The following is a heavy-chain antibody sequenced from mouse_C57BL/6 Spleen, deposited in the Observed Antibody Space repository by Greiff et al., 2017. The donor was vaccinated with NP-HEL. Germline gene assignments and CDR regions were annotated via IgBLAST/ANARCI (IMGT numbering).Heavy chain of an antibody. J-gene: IGHJ2*01. CDR1: GFTFSSYT. Sequence: EVQGVESGGGLVKPGGSLKLSCAASGFTFSSYTMSWVRQTPEKRLEWVATISGGGGNTYYPDSVKGRFTISKDNAKNTLYLQMSSLRSEDTALYYCASNWDYFDYWGKGTTLTVSS. CDR2: ISGGGGNT. CDR3: ASNWDYFDY. V-gene: IGHV5-9*01. D-gene: IGHD4-1*01.